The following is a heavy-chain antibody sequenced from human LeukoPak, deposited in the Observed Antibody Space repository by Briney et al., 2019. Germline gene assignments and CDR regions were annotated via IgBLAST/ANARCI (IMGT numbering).Heavy chain of an antibody. Sequence: GGSLRLSCAASGLIFSSYSMSCVRQAPGKGLEWLSYISSSNHAIYYADSVKGRFTISRDNAKNSLFLQMNSLRDEDTAVYYCARGYYSLGYFDYWGRGALVTVSS. D-gene: IGHD3-22*01. CDR2: ISSSNHAI. CDR3: ARGYYSLGYFDY. J-gene: IGHJ4*02. CDR1: GLIFSSYS. V-gene: IGHV3-48*02.